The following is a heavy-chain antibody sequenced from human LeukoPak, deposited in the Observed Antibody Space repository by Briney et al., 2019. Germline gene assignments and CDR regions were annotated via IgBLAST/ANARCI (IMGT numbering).Heavy chain of an antibody. CDR1: GGSISSSSYY. CDR3: ARYVSRSDYYDSSGYKPRRDY. J-gene: IGHJ4*02. Sequence: SETLSLTCTVSGGSISSSSYYWGWIRQPPGKGLEWIGSIYYSGSTYYNPPLKSRVTISVDTSKNQFSLKLSSVTAADTAVYYCARYVSRSDYYDSSGYKPRRDYWGQGTLVTVSS. CDR2: IYYSGST. D-gene: IGHD3-22*01. V-gene: IGHV4-39*01.